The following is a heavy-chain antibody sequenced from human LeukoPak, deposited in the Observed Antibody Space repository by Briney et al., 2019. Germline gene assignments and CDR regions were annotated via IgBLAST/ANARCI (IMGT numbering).Heavy chain of an antibody. V-gene: IGHV4-61*02. D-gene: IGHD3-22*01. CDR1: GGSISSGSYY. J-gene: IGHJ5*02. CDR2: IYTSGST. Sequence: PSQTLSLTCTVSGGSISSGSYYWSWIRQPAGEGLEWIGRIYTSGSTNYNPSLKSRVTISVDTSKNQFSLKLSSVTAAESAVYYCARVVPPPRKTYYYDSSGYYYWFDPWGQGTLVTVSS. CDR3: ARVVPPPRKTYYYDSSGYYYWFDP.